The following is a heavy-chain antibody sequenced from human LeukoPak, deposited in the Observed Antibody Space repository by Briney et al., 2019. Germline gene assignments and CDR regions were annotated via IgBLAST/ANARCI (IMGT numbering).Heavy chain of an antibody. CDR2: IKQDGSEK. J-gene: IGHJ5*01. CDR3: ARALRIPGIQLWFDY. V-gene: IGHV3-7*01. D-gene: IGHD5-18*01. CDR1: GFTFSSYW. Sequence: GGSLRLSCAASGFTFSSYWVSWVRQAPGKGLDWVANIKQDGSEKYYVDSVKGRFTISRDNAKNSLYLQMNSLGAEDTAVYYCARALRIPGIQLWFDYWGQGTLVTVSS.